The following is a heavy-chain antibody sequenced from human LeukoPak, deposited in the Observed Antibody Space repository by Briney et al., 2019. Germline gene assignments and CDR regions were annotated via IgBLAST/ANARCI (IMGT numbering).Heavy chain of an antibody. J-gene: IGHJ4*02. CDR1: GFTFSSYE. Sequence: GGSLRLSCAASGFTFSSYEMNWVRQAPGKGLEWVSYISSSGSTIYYADSVKGRFTISRDNAKNSRYLQMNSLRAEDTAVYYCARDHGITGTTIYPLWGQGTLVTVSS. V-gene: IGHV3-48*03. CDR3: ARDHGITGTTIYPL. D-gene: IGHD1-7*01. CDR2: ISSSGSTI.